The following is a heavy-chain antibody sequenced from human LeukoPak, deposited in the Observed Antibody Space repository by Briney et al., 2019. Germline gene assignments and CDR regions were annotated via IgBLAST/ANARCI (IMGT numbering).Heavy chain of an antibody. J-gene: IGHJ4*02. Sequence: SGPTLVNPTQPLTVTCTFSGSALSTSGLGVGWIRQPPGKALEWLANIYGNDDKRYSPSLKTRLTITKDTSKNQVVLTMTNMDPVDTGTYFCADRVRSGRYFDYWGQGTLVSVSA. D-gene: IGHD1-26*01. CDR1: GSALSTSGLG. V-gene: IGHV2-5*01. CDR2: IYGNDDK. CDR3: ADRVRSGRYFDY.